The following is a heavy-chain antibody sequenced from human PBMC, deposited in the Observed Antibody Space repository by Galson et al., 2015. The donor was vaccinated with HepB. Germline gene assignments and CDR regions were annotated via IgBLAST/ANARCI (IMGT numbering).Heavy chain of an antibody. CDR1: GYTFTSYG. J-gene: IGHJ4*02. CDR2: ISAYNGNT. V-gene: IGHV1-18*04. CDR3: AREIYYYDSSGYQPDY. D-gene: IGHD3-22*01. Sequence: SVKVSCKASGYTFTSYGISWVRQAPGQGPEWMGWISAYNGNTNYAQKLQGRVTITADESTSTAYMELSSLRSEDTAVYYCAREIYYYDSSGYQPDYWGQGTLVTVSS.